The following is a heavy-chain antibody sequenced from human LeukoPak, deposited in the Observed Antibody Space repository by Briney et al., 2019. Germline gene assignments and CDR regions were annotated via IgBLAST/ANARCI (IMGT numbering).Heavy chain of an antibody. D-gene: IGHD6-19*01. CDR3: ARDLGSYSSGWYMGFDY. J-gene: IGHJ4*02. CDR2: IYSGGNT. CDR1: GFTVSSNY. V-gene: IGHV3-66*01. Sequence: GGSLRLSCAASGFTVSSNYMSWVRQAPGRGPEWVSVIYSGGNTYYADSVKGRFTISRDNAKNSLYLQMNSLRAEDTAIYYCARDLGSYSSGWYMGFDYWGQGTLVTVSS.